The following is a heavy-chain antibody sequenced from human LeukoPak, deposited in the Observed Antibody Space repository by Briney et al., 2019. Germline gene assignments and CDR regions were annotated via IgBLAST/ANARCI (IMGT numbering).Heavy chain of an antibody. J-gene: IGHJ4*02. CDR3: ARPGRGGIYFFDF. V-gene: IGHV7-4-1*02. Sequence: ASVKVSCKASGYTFTNYAINWVRQAPGQGLEWMGWINTNTGNPMYAQGFTGRFVFSLDTSVSTAYLQISSLKAEDTAVYFCARPGRGGIYFFDFWGQGTLVTVSS. CDR2: INTNTGNP. CDR1: GYTFTNYA. D-gene: IGHD2-21*01.